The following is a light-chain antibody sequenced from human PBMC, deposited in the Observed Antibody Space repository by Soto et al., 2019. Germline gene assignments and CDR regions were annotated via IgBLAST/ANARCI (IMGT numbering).Light chain of an antibody. Sequence: DIPMTQSPSTLSASVGDRVTITCRASQTISSGLAWYQQKPGKAPKVLIYDASTLESGVPSRFSGRGSGTEFALTISSLQPDDFATYYCQQYKSYKAFGQGTKVEIE. V-gene: IGKV1-5*01. CDR1: QTISSG. CDR3: QQYKSYKA. J-gene: IGKJ1*01. CDR2: DAS.